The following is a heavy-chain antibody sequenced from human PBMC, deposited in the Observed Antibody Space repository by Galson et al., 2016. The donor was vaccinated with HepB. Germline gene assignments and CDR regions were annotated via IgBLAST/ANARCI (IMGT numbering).Heavy chain of an antibody. V-gene: IGHV3-7*03. CDR1: GFWFSTYW. CDR3: ARDIGHAAFDV. Sequence: SLRLSCAASGFWFSTYWVSWVRQAPGKGLEWVANINNYGSDKYYVDSVRGRFTLSRDNAKTSVYLQMNSLRVEDTAIYFCARDIGHAAFDVWGQGTMVTVSS. D-gene: IGHD2-15*01. J-gene: IGHJ3*01. CDR2: INNYGSDK.